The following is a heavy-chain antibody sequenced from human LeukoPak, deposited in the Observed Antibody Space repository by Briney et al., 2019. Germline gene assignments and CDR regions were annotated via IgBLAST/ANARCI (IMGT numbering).Heavy chain of an antibody. D-gene: IGHD3-22*01. Sequence: ASVKVSCKASAYTFTGYYMHWVRQAPGQGLEGVGRINPNSGGTNYAQKFQGRVTMTRDTSISTAYMELSRLRSDDTAVYYCARGVYTMIVVVPFDYWGQGTLVTVSS. V-gene: IGHV1-2*06. J-gene: IGHJ4*02. CDR2: INPNSGGT. CDR1: AYTFTGYY. CDR3: ARGVYTMIVVVPFDY.